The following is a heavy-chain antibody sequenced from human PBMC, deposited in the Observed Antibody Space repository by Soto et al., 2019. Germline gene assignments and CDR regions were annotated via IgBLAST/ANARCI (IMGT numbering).Heavy chain of an antibody. J-gene: IGHJ2*01. CDR1: GYTLTELS. Sequence: ASVKVSCKVSGYTLTELSMHWVRQAPGKGLEWMGGFDPEDGETIYAQKFQGRVTMTEDTSTDTAYMELSSLRSEDTAVYYCATDHSSSSANWYFDLWGRGTLVTVSS. V-gene: IGHV1-24*01. D-gene: IGHD6-6*01. CDR2: FDPEDGET. CDR3: ATDHSSSSANWYFDL.